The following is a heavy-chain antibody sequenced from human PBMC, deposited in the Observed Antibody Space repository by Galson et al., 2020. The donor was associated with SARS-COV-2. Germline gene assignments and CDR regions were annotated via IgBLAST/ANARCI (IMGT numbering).Heavy chain of an antibody. Sequence: ASVKVSCKASGYTFTSYAMNWVRQAPGQGLEWMGWINTNTGNPTYAQCFTGRFVFSLDTSVSTAYLQISSLKAEDTAVYYCAREGMFAYLRVAAAGSGWVDPWGQGTLVTVSS. D-gene: IGHD6-13*01. CDR3: AREGMFAYLRVAAAGSGWVDP. CDR1: GYTFTSYA. V-gene: IGHV7-4-1*02. CDR2: INTNTGNP. J-gene: IGHJ5*02.